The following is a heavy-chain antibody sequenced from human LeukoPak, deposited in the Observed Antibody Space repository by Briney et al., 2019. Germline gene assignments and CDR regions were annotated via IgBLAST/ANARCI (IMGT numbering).Heavy chain of an antibody. J-gene: IGHJ4*02. CDR3: ARAIDYGDSYYFDY. D-gene: IGHD4-17*01. CDR1: GGSISSGGYS. Sequence: SETVSLTCAVSGGSISSGGYSWSWIRQPPGKGLEWIGYIYHSGSTYYNPSLKSRVTISVDRSKNQFSLKLSSVTAADTAVYYCARAIDYGDSYYFDYWGQGTLVTVSS. CDR2: IYHSGST. V-gene: IGHV4-30-2*01.